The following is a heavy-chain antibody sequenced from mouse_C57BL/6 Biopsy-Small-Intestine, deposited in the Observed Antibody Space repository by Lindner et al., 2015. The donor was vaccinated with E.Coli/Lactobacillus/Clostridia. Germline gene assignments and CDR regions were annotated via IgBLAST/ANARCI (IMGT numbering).Heavy chain of an antibody. J-gene: IGHJ4*01. D-gene: IGHD2-14*01. V-gene: IGHV1-7*01. CDR1: GYTFTSYG. CDR3: ARDGPQIAAAGTKWFDP. CDR2: INTYNGNT. Sequence: SVKVSCKASGYTFTSYGISWVRQAPGQGLEWMGWINTYNGNTNYAQKLQGRVTMTTDTSTSTAYMELRSLRSDDTAVYYCARDGPQIAAAGTKWFDPWGQGTLVTVSS.